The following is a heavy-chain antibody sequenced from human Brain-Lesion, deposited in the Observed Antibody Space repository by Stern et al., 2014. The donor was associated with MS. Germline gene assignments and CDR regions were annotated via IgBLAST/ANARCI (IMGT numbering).Heavy chain of an antibody. Sequence: VHLVESGPGLVKPSETLSLTCTVAGGSVSSTSYAWAWIRQPPGKGLEWIGTIYYSGNTYYSPSLKSRLTLSLDTSKNHFPLQLRSVTAADTAVYYCAGEEDIRYCSGGSCTGNWFDPWGQGTLVTVSS. V-gene: IGHV4-39*02. CDR2: IYYSGNT. J-gene: IGHJ5*02. CDR1: GGSVSSTSYA. CDR3: AGEEDIRYCSGGSCTGNWFDP. D-gene: IGHD2-15*01.